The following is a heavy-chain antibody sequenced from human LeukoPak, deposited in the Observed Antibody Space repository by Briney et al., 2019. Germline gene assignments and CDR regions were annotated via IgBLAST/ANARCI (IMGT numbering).Heavy chain of an antibody. J-gene: IGHJ4*02. D-gene: IGHD2-21*02. Sequence: KPSETLSLTCTVSGGSISSGDYYWSWIRQPPGKGLEWIGYIYYSGSTYYNPSLKSRVTISVDTSKNQFSLKLSSVTAADTAVYHCAREGIKAYCGGDCYSDYWGQGTLVTVSS. CDR3: AREGIKAYCGGDCYSDY. V-gene: IGHV4-30-4*01. CDR1: GGSISSGDYY. CDR2: IYYSGST.